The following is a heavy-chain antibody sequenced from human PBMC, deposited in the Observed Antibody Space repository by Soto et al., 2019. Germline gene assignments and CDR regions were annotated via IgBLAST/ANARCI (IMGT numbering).Heavy chain of an antibody. Sequence: SVKVSCKASGYTFTSYGINWVRQAPGQRLELVVGLSAYNPNTNYAQKLQGRVTMTTDTSKSTAYMELRGLRSDDTAVYYYARSGRYYYHYGMDVWG. V-gene: IGHV1-18*01. CDR3: ARSGRYYYHYGMDV. D-gene: IGHD1-26*01. J-gene: IGHJ6*02. CDR1: GYTFTSYG. CDR2: LSAYNPNT.